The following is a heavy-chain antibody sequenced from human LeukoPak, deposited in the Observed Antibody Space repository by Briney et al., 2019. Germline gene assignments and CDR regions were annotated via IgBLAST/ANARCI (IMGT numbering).Heavy chain of an antibody. CDR1: GYSISSGYY. Sequence: SETLSLTCAVSGYSISSGYYWGWIRQPPGKGLEWIGSIYHSGSTYYNPSLKSRVTISVDTSKNQFSLKLSSVTAADTAVYYCARQLLPDYWGQGTLATVSS. CDR3: ARQLLPDY. D-gene: IGHD1-26*01. CDR2: IYHSGST. J-gene: IGHJ4*02. V-gene: IGHV4-38-2*01.